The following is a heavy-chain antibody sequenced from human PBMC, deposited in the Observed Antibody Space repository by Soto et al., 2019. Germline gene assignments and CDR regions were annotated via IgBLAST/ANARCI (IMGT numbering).Heavy chain of an antibody. D-gene: IGHD6-6*01. CDR1: GFTFSSYE. Sequence: PGGSLRLSCAASGFTFSSYEMNWVRQAPGKGLEWVSYISSSGSTIYYADSVKGRFTISRDNAKNSLYLQMNSLRAEDTAVYYCARDSLYSSSSSFDYWGQGTLVTVSS. CDR2: ISSSGSTI. V-gene: IGHV3-48*03. J-gene: IGHJ4*02. CDR3: ARDSLYSSSSSFDY.